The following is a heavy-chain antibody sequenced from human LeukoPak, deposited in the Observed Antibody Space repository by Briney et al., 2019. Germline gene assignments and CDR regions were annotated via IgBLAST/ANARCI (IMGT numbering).Heavy chain of an antibody. Sequence: SVKVSCKVSGHTLTKLSMHWVRQATGRGLEWMGGFDPEDGETIYAQKFQGRVTMTEDTSTDTAYMELSSLRSEDTAVYYCATGMFPHDAFDIWGQGTMVTVSS. D-gene: IGHD3-10*02. V-gene: IGHV1-24*01. CDR3: ATGMFPHDAFDI. CDR1: GHTLTKLS. CDR2: FDPEDGET. J-gene: IGHJ3*02.